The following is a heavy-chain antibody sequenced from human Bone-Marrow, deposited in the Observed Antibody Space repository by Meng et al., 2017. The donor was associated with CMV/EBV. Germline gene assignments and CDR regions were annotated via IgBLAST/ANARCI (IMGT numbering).Heavy chain of an antibody. CDR3: AALPMTTVSYNFDY. J-gene: IGHJ4*02. CDR2: INPNSGGT. V-gene: IGHV1-2*02. Sequence: ASVKVSCKASGYTFTGYYMHWVRQAPGQGLEWMGWINPNSGGTNYAQKFQGRVTMTRDTSISTAYMELSRLRSDDTAVYYCAALPMTTVSYNFDYWGQGTLVTVSS. CDR1: GYTFTGYY. D-gene: IGHD4-11*01.